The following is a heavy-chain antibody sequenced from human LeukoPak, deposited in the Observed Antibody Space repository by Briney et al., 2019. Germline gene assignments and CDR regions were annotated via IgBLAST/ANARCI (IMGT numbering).Heavy chain of an antibody. J-gene: IGHJ2*01. V-gene: IGHV3-53*01. CDR1: GFTFSSYA. D-gene: IGHD6-19*01. CDR3: AREGYSSGWWYFDL. Sequence: GGSLRLSCAASGFTFSSYAMSWVRQAPGKGLEWVSVIYSGGSTYYADSVKGRFTISRDNSKNTLYLQMNSLRAEDTAVYYCAREGYSSGWWYFDLWGRGTLVTVSS. CDR2: IYSGGST.